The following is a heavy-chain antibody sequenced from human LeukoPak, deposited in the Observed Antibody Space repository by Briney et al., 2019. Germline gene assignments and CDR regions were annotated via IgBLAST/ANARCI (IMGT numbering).Heavy chain of an antibody. CDR3: ARGPGAVAAAATAPPFDY. V-gene: IGHV4-34*01. D-gene: IGHD6-13*01. J-gene: IGHJ4*02. Sequence: SETLSLTCAVHGGSFSNYYWTWIRQPPGKGLEWIGEVNHSGSTSYNPSLKSRVTISVDTSKNQFSLKLSSVTAADTAVYYCARGPGAVAAAATAPPFDYWGQGTLVTVSS. CDR2: VNHSGST. CDR1: GGSFSNYY.